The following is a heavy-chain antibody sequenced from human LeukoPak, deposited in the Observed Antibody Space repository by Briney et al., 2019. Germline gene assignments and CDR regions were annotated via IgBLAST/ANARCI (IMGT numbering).Heavy chain of an antibody. V-gene: IGHV3-53*01. Sequence: GGSLRLSCAASGFTVRNNYMSWIRQAPGKGLEWVSLIDSGGSTYYEDSVKGRFTVSRDISKNTLFLQMNSLRAEDTAVYFCASLSPDSSGSCYRLATYYFDNWGQGTLVTVSS. CDR1: GFTVRNNY. J-gene: IGHJ4*02. D-gene: IGHD3-22*01. CDR3: ASLSPDSSGSCYRLATYYFDN. CDR2: IDSGGST.